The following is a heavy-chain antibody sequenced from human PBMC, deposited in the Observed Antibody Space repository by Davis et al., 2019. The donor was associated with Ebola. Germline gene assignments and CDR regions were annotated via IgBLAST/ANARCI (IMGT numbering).Heavy chain of an antibody. Sequence: PGGSLRLSCKGSGYSFTSYWIGWVRLMPGKGLEWMGIIYPGDSDTRYSPSFQGQVTISADKSISTAYLQWSSLKASDTAMYYCARPAPAAIPFDAFDIWGQGTMVTVSS. J-gene: IGHJ3*02. V-gene: IGHV5-51*01. CDR2: IYPGDSDT. D-gene: IGHD2-2*01. CDR3: ARPAPAAIPFDAFDI. CDR1: GYSFTSYW.